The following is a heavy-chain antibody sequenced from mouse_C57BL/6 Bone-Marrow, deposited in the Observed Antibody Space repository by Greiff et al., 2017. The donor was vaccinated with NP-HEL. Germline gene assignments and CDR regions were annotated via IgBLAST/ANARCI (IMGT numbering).Heavy chain of an antibody. CDR3: AYYSNLFDY. J-gene: IGHJ2*01. Sequence: VQLQQSGPELVKPGASVKISCKASGYAFSSSWMNWVKQRPGKGLEWIGRIYPGDGDTNYNGKFKGKATLTADKSSSTAYMQLSSLTSEDSAVYFCAYYSNLFDYWGQGTTLTVSS. CDR1: GYAFSSSW. CDR2: IYPGDGDT. D-gene: IGHD2-5*01. V-gene: IGHV1-82*01.